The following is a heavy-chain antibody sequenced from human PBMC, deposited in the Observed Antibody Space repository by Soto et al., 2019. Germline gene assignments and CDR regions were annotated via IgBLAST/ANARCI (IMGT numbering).Heavy chain of an antibody. CDR3: ETKLLTLFGVVTDPFDI. V-gene: IGHV5-51*01. CDR2: IYPGDSDT. D-gene: IGHD3-3*01. Sequence: PGESLKISCQGSGYSFTSYWIGWVRRMPGKVLEWMGIIYPGDSDTRYSPSFQGQVTISADKAISTAYLQWSSLKASETAMYYCETKLLTLFGVVTDPFDIWGQRTMV. CDR1: GYSFTSYW. J-gene: IGHJ3*02.